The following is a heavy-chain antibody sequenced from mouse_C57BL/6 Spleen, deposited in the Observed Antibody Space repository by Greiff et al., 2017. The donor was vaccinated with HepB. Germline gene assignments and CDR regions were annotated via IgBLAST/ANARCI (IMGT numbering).Heavy chain of an antibody. D-gene: IGHD2-2*01. CDR3: VLWLRRDYYAMDY. CDR2: ISYDGSN. V-gene: IGHV3-6*01. CDR1: GYSITSGYY. J-gene: IGHJ4*01. Sequence: EVKLMESGPGLVKPSQSLSLTCSVTGYSITSGYYWNWIRQFPGNKLEWMGYISYDGSNNYNPSLKNRISITRDTSKNQFFLKLNSVTTEDTATYYCVLWLRRDYYAMDYWGQGTSVTVSS.